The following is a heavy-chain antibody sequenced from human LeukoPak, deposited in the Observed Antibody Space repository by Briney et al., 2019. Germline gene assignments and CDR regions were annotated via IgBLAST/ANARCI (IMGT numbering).Heavy chain of an antibody. CDR1: GGSFSGNY. V-gene: IGHV4-34*01. Sequence: SETLSLTCAVYGGSFSGNYWSWIRQRPGKGVEWIGEINHSGGTNYNPSLKSLDTISVDTSKNQFSLKLSSVTAADTAVYYCAGGRIQLWLRHAYYFDYWGQGTLVTVSS. CDR2: INHSGGT. J-gene: IGHJ4*02. CDR3: AGGRIQLWLRHAYYFDY. D-gene: IGHD5-18*01.